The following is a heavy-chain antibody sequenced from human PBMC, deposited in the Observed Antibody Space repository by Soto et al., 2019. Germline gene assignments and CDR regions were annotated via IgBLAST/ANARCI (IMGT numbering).Heavy chain of an antibody. CDR2: IYYSGST. CDR3: ARDRKITSTKPGWFDP. J-gene: IGHJ5*02. CDR1: GGSISSGGYY. Sequence: QVQLKESGPGLVKPSQTLSLTCTVSGGSISSGGYYWSWIRQHPGKGLEWIGYIYYSGSTYYNPSLKSRVTISVDTSKNQFSLKLSSVTAADTAVYYCARDRKITSTKPGWFDPWGQGTLVTVSS. D-gene: IGHD3-10*01. V-gene: IGHV4-31*03.